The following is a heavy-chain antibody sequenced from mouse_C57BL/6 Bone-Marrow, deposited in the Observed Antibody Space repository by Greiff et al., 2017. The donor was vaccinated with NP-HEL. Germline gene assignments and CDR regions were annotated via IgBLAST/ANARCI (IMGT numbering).Heavy chain of an antibody. D-gene: IGHD2-10*01. J-gene: IGHJ1*03. Sequence: VQLKESEGGLVQPGSSMKLSCTASGFTFSDYYMAWVRQVPEKGLEWVANINYDGSSTYYLDSLKSRFIISRDNAKNILYLQMSSLKSEDTATYYCARDPYYDPYWYFDVWGTGTTVTVSS. V-gene: IGHV5-16*01. CDR1: GFTFSDYY. CDR3: ARDPYYDPYWYFDV. CDR2: INYDGSST.